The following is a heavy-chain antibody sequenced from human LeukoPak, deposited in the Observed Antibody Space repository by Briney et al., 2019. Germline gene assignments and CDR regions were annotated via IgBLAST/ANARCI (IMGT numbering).Heavy chain of an antibody. CDR3: AKDPFSYQDSTGYYQSRFDP. J-gene: IGHJ5*02. D-gene: IGHD3-22*01. Sequence: GGSLRLSCTDSGFTFRSYAMNWVRQAPGKGLEWVSSISSSSRYISYADSVKGRFTISRDNAENSLYLEMNSLRAEDTAVYYCAKDPFSYQDSTGYYQSRFDPWGQGTLVTVSS. V-gene: IGHV3-21*01. CDR1: GFTFRSYA. CDR2: ISSSSRYI.